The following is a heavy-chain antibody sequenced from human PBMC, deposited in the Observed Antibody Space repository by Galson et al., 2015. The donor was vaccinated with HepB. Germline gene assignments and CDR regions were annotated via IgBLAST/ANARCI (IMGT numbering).Heavy chain of an antibody. CDR2: ISVSGDST. CDR3: VKDPDSRGSN. Sequence: SLRLSCAASGFTFRSYAMSWVRQAPGKGLEWVSVISVSGDSTYYADSVKGRFTISRDNSKNTLYVQMNSLRAEDTAVYYCVKDPDSRGSNWGQGTLVTVSS. V-gene: IGHV3-23*01. CDR1: GFTFRSYA. D-gene: IGHD2-2*01. J-gene: IGHJ4*02.